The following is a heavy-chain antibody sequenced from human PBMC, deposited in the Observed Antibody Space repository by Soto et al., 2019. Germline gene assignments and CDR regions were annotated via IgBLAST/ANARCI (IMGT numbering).Heavy chain of an antibody. CDR2: ITHSGST. V-gene: IGHV4-34*01. J-gene: IGHJ5*02. CDR1: GGSFTGYS. CDR3: ARQRPAAILLPTTRGWFAP. Sequence: QVQLQQWGAGLLKPSETLSLTCAVYGGSFTGYSWSWIRQPPGKGLEWIGAITHSGSTNYNPSLKSRVTISVDTSKNQFSRKLSYVTAADTAVYYCARQRPAAILLPTTRGWFAPWGQGTLVTVSS. D-gene: IGHD2-2*02.